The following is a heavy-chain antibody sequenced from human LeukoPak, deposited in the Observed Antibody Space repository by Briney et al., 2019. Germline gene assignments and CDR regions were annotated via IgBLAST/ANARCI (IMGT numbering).Heavy chain of an antibody. CDR3: ASQGVTPRMNWFDP. CDR1: GGSFSSSSYY. CDR2: IYYSGST. D-gene: IGHD2-15*01. J-gene: IGHJ5*02. Sequence: SETLSLTCTVSGGSFSSSSYYWGWIRQPPGKGLEWIGTIYYSGSTYYNPSLKSRVAISVDTSKNQFSLNLSSVTAADTAVYYCASQGVTPRMNWFDPWGQGTLVTVSS. V-gene: IGHV4-39*07.